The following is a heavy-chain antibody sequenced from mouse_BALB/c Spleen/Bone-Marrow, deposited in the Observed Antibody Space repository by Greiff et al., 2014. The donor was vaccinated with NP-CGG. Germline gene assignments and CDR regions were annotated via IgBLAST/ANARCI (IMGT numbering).Heavy chain of an antibody. D-gene: IGHD1-1*01. Sequence: QVHVKQSGPELVKPGASVKISCKASGYTFTGYYINWVKQKPGQGLEWIGWIYPGSGNTKYNEKFKGKATLTVYTSSSTAYMQLSSLTSEDTAVYFCARQLRLFYAMDYWGQGTSVTVSS. CDR1: GYTFTGYY. CDR2: IYPGSGNT. CDR3: ARQLRLFYAMDY. V-gene: IGHV1-84*02. J-gene: IGHJ4*01.